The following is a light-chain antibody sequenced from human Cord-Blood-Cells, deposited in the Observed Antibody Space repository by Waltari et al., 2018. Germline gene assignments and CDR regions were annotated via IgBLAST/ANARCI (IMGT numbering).Light chain of an antibody. J-gene: IGLJ1*01. V-gene: IGLV3-1*01. CDR3: QAWDSSTYV. CDR2: QDS. Sequence: SYELTQPPSVSVSPGQPARITCSGDKLGAKYACWYQQKPGQSPVLVIYQDSKRPSGIPERFSGSNSGNTATLTISGTQAMDEADYYCQAWDSSTYVFGTGTKVTVL. CDR1: KLGAKY.